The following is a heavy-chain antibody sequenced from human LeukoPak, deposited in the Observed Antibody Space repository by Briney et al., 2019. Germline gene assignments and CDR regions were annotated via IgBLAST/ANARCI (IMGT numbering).Heavy chain of an antibody. D-gene: IGHD2-2*01. CDR2: IYYSGST. J-gene: IGHJ4*02. CDR3: ARRRDCSSTSCYSEIDY. CDR1: GGSISSYY. V-gene: IGHV4-59*01. Sequence: RTSETLSLTCTVSGGSISSYYWSWIRQPQGKGLEWIGYIYYSGSTNYNPSLKSRVTISVDTSKNQFSLKLSSVTAADTAVYYCARRRDCSSTSCYSEIDYWGQGTLVTVSS.